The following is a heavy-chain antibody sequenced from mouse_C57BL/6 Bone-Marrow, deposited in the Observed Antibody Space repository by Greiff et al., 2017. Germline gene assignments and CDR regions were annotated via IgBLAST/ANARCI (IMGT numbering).Heavy chain of an antibody. D-gene: IGHD2-5*01. CDR3: ARQYSNYFDY. V-gene: IGHV5-6*01. Sequence: EVKLVESGGDLVKPGGSLTLSCAASGFTFSSYGMSWVRQTPDKRLQWVATISSGGSYTYYPASVKGRFTISRDTAKNTLYLQMSSLKSEDTAMYYCARQYSNYFDYWGQGTTLTVSS. CDR2: ISSGGSYT. J-gene: IGHJ2*01. CDR1: GFTFSSYG.